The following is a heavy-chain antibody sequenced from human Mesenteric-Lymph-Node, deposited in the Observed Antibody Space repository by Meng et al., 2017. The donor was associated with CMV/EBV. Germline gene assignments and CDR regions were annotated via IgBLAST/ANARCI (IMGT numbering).Heavy chain of an antibody. CDR3: ATAPIYQLPTY. V-gene: IGHV4-34*01. CDR2: INDSGSA. CDR1: DGSFTNYY. J-gene: IGHJ4*02. Sequence: ETLSLTCTIYDGSFTNYYWSWIRQPPGKGLEWIGEINDSGSANYNPSLKSRVTISVDTSKSQFSLKVRSVTAADTAVYYCATAPIYQLPTYWGQGTLVTVSS. D-gene: IGHD2-2*01.